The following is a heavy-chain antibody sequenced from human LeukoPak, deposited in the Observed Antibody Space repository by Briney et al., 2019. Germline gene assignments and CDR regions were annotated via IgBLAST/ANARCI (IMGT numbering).Heavy chain of an antibody. CDR3: ARGGYCSSTSCYPPIYYYYGMDV. CDR2: ISAYNGNT. V-gene: IGHV1-18*01. J-gene: IGHJ6*02. CDR1: GYTFTRYG. D-gene: IGHD2-2*01. Sequence: GASVKVSCKASGYTFTRYGISWVRRAPGQGLEWMGWISAYNGNTNYAQKLQGRVTMTTDTSTSTAYMELRSLRSDDTAVYYCARGGYCSSTSCYPPIYYYYGMDVWGQGTTVTVSS.